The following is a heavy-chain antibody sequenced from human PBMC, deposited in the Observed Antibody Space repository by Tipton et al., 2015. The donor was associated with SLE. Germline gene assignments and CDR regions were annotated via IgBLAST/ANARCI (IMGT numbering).Heavy chain of an antibody. CDR1: GGSISSRSYY. D-gene: IGHD3-10*01. CDR2: VYHTGNT. J-gene: IGHJ4*02. Sequence: LRLSCTVSGGSISSRSYYWGWIRQPPGKGLEWIGEVYHTGNTDYNPSLKSRVTISVDTSKNQFSLKLSSVTAADTAVYYCARFLTMVEYWGQGTLVTVSS. V-gene: IGHV4-39*07. CDR3: ARFLTMVEY.